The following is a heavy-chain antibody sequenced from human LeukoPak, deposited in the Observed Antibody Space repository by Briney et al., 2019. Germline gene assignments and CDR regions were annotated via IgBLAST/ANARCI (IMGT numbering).Heavy chain of an antibody. D-gene: IGHD3-9*01. V-gene: IGHV4-39*07. CDR1: GGSISSYY. CDR3: ARGGENYDILTGYYVGGYFDY. J-gene: IGHJ4*02. CDR2: IYYSGST. Sequence: SETLSLTCTVSGGSISSYYWGWIRQPPGRGLEWIGSIYYSGSTYYNPSLKSRVTISVDTSKNQFSLKLSSVTAADTAVYYCARGGENYDILTGYYVGGYFDYWGQGTLVTVSS.